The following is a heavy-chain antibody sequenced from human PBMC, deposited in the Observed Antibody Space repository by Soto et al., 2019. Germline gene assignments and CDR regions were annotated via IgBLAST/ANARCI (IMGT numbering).Heavy chain of an antibody. V-gene: IGHV3-30-3*01. J-gene: IGHJ4*02. CDR1: GFTFSSYA. Sequence: QVQLVESGGGVVQPGRSLRLSCAASGFTFSSYAMHWVRQAPGKGLEWVAVISYDGSNKYYADSVKGRFTISRDNSKNTLYLQMNSLRAEDTAVYYCARGRDLGDYWGQGTLVTVSS. CDR3: ARGRDLGDY. CDR2: ISYDGSNK.